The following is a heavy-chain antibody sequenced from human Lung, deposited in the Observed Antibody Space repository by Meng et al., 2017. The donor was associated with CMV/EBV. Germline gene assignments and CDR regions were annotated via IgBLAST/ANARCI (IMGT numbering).Heavy chain of an antibody. CDR1: GGSINSYD. V-gene: IGHV4-59*01. CDR3: ARGSYLAVEG. CDR2: FYYRGNS. J-gene: IGHJ4*02. Sequence: HVPVRQSGPRLVKPSETLALTCPVSGGSINSYDWSWIRQPPGQGLEWLGYFYYRGNSNYNPSLKSRVTISVDTSKNLFSLNLTSVTAADAALYYCARGSYLAVEGWGLGTLVTVSS. D-gene: IGHD2-21*01.